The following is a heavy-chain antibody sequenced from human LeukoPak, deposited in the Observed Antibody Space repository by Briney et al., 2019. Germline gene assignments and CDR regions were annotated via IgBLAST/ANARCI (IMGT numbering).Heavy chain of an antibody. CDR1: GFTFSSYA. D-gene: IGHD2-21*02. J-gene: IGHJ4*02. V-gene: IGHV3-23*01. Sequence: GGSLRLSCAASGFTFSSYAMSWVRQAPGKGLEWVSDISGSGGSTYYADSVKGRFTISRDNSKNTLYLQMNSLRAEDTAVYYCLSSGWGLDYWGQGTLVTVSS. CDR2: ISGSGGST. CDR3: LSSGWGLDY.